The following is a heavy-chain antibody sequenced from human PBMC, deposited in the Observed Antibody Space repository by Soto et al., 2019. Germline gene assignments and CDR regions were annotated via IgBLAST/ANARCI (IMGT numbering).Heavy chain of an antibody. V-gene: IGHV1-24*01. CDR3: ATGSGKLLYYYYGMDV. CDR2: FDPEDGET. D-gene: IGHD1-26*01. CDR1: GYTLTELS. Sequence: ASVKVSCKVSGYTLTELSMHWVRQAPGKGLEWMGGFDPEDGETIYAQKFQGRVTMTEDTSTDTAYMELSSLRSEDTAVYYCATGSGKLLYYYYGMDVWGKGTTVTVSS. J-gene: IGHJ6*04.